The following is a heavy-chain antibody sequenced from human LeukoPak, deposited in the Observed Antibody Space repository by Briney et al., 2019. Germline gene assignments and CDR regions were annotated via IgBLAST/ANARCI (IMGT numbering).Heavy chain of an antibody. V-gene: IGHV1-69*13. CDR1: GYTFTSYG. Sequence: SVKVSCKASGYTFTSYGISWVRQAPGQGLEWMGGIIPIFGTANYAQKFQGRVTITADESTSTAYMELSSLRSEDTAVYYCAEEVDCSGGSCSNWFDPWGQGTLVTVSS. J-gene: IGHJ5*02. D-gene: IGHD2-15*01. CDR3: AEEVDCSGGSCSNWFDP. CDR2: IIPIFGTA.